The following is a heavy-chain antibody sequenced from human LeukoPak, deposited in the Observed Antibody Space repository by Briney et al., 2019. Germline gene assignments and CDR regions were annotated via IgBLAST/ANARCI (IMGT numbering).Heavy chain of an antibody. CDR2: IKQDGSEK. Sequence: GGSLRLSCAASGFTFSSYWMSWVRQAPGKGLEWVANIKQDGSEKYYVDSVKGRFTISRDNAKNSLYLQMNSLRAEDTAVYYCARVYDFWSGYPIDYWGQGTLVTVSS. J-gene: IGHJ4*02. V-gene: IGHV3-7*01. D-gene: IGHD3-3*01. CDR3: ARVYDFWSGYPIDY. CDR1: GFTFSSYW.